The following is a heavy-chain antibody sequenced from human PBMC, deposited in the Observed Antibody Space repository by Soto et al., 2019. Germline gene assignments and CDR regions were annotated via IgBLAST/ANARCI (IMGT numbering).Heavy chain of an antibody. V-gene: IGHV1-69*13. J-gene: IGHJ6*02. Sequence: SPVKGSCKAVGDTFSTYPGSCVRHTTGQGLEWMGGIIPIFGTATYAQKFQGRVTITANESTSTAYMELSSLRSEDTAVYYCARCRGLITIFGVVTTPSDYYGMDFWVQGTTVTVSS. D-gene: IGHD3-3*01. CDR2: IIPIFGTA. CDR3: ARCRGLITIFGVVTTPSDYYGMDF. CDR1: GDTFSTYP.